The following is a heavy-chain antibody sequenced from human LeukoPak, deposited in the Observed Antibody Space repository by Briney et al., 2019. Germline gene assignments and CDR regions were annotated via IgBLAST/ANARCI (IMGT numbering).Heavy chain of an antibody. Sequence: SETLSLTCTVSGGSISSYYWSWIRQPAGKGLEWIGRIYTSGSTNYNPSLKSRVTMSVDTSKNQFSLKLSSVTAADTAMYYCARARGVRGVPSLTFDIWGQGTMVTVSS. V-gene: IGHV4-4*07. CDR1: GGSISSYY. D-gene: IGHD3-10*01. CDR2: IYTSGST. J-gene: IGHJ3*02. CDR3: ARARGVRGVPSLTFDI.